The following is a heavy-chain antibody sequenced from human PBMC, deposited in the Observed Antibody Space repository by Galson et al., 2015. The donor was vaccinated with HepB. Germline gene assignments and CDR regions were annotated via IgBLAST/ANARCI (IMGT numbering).Heavy chain of an antibody. CDR2: IKQDGSEK. V-gene: IGHV3-7*01. CDR3: ARVVPAAIPGYYYYYMDV. D-gene: IGHD2-2*02. J-gene: IGHJ6*03. CDR1: GFTFSSYW. Sequence: SLRLSCAASGFTFSSYWMSWVRQAPGKGLEWVANIKQDGSEKYYVDSVKGRFTISRDNAKNSLYLQMNSLRAEDTAVYYCARVVPAAIPGYYYYYMDVWGKGTTVTVSS.